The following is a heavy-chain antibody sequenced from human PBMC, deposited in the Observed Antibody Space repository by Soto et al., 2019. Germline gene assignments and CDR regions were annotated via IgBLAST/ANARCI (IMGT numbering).Heavy chain of an antibody. CDR1: GGSFSGYY. CDR3: PGSYTSSWYYVDY. Sequence: SETLSLTCAVYGGSFSGYYWSWIRQPPGKGLEWIGEINHSGSTNYNPSLKSRVTISVDTSKNQFSLKLSSVTAAATAVSYCPGSYTSSWYYVDYGGQGTLVTVSS. CDR2: INHSGST. J-gene: IGHJ4*02. V-gene: IGHV4-34*01. D-gene: IGHD6-13*01.